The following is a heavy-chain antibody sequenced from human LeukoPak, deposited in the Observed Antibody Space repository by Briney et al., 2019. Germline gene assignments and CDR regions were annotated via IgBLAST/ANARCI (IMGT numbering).Heavy chain of an antibody. CDR2: ISGTSTAT. CDR1: GLTFSSSN. CDR3: ARGGGGSYADAFHM. V-gene: IGHV3-48*02. J-gene: IGHJ3*02. Sequence: GGSLRLSCAASGLTFSSSNMHWVRQAPGKGLEWVSFISGTSTATQYADSVKGRFTISRDIGRNALYLQMNSLRDEDTAVYYCARGGGGSYADAFHMWGQGTVVTVSS. D-gene: IGHD3-16*01.